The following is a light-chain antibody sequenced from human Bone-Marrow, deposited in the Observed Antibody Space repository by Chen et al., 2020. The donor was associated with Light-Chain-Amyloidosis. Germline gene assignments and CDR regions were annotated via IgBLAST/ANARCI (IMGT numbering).Light chain of an antibody. CDR3: QSYQGSSQGV. CDR1: SGSIATNY. J-gene: IGLJ3*02. Sequence: NFMLTQPHSVSESPGKTVIISCTRSSGSIATNYVQWYQQRPGSSPTTVIYEDDQKPSGDPDRCAGSLDMSSNSASLTISGLKTEYEADYYCQSYQGSSQGVFGGGTKLTVL. V-gene: IGLV6-57*01. CDR2: EDD.